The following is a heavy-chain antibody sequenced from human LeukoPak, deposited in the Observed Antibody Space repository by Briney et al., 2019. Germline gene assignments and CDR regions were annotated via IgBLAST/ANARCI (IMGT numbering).Heavy chain of an antibody. V-gene: IGHV1-69*13. Sequence: SVKVSCKASGGTFSSYAISWVRQAPGQGLEWMGGIIPIFGTANYAQKFQGRVTITADESTSTAYMELSSLRSEDTAVYYCARDSTFYYYMDVWGKGTTVTISS. CDR3: ARDSTFYYYMDV. D-gene: IGHD1-1*01. J-gene: IGHJ6*03. CDR2: IIPIFGTA. CDR1: GGTFSSYA.